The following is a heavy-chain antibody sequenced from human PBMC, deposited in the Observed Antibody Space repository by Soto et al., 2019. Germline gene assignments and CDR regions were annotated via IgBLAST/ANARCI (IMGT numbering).Heavy chain of an antibody. D-gene: IGHD6-6*01. J-gene: IGHJ4*02. Sequence: GGSLRLSCAASGFTFSSYGMHWVRQAPGKGLEWVAVMSYDGTNEYYADSVKGRFTIFRDNSRDTLYLQMNSLRAEDTAVYYCVRQYSTSFHYFDYWGQGTLVTVSS. CDR2: MSYDGTNE. V-gene: IGHV3-30*03. CDR3: VRQYSTSFHYFDY. CDR1: GFTFSSYG.